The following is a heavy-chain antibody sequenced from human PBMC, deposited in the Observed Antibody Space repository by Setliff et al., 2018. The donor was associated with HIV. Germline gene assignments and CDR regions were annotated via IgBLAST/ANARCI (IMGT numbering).Heavy chain of an antibody. CDR2: IYSSGKT. D-gene: IGHD6-19*01. V-gene: IGHV4-39*07. J-gene: IGHJ4*02. CDR3: ARDRGWNDY. CDR1: GGSISSSSYY. Sequence: SETLSLTCTVSGGSISSSSYYWGWIRQPPGKGLEWIGSIYSSGKTYYSPSLKSRVTTSVDMSKNQFSLNVTSVTAADTAVYYCARDRGWNDYWGQGTLVTVSS.